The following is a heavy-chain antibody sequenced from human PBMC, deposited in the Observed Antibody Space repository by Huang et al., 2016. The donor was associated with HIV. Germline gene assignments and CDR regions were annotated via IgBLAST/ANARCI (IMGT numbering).Heavy chain of an antibody. V-gene: IGHV1-46*01. Sequence: QVQLVQSGAEVKKPGASVKISCKASGYTFTTYHMHGVRQAPGQGLEWMGMINPRGASTRDAQTFQGRGTMTSDTSTSTVYMELSSLTPEDTAVYYCARALLLFGLGSPLDFWGQGSLVTVSS. CDR2: INPRGAST. J-gene: IGHJ4*02. CDR3: ARALLLFGLGSPLDF. CDR1: GYTFTTYH. D-gene: IGHD3-10*01.